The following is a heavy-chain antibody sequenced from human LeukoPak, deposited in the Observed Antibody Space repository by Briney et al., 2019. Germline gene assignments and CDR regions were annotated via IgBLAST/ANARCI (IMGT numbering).Heavy chain of an antibody. V-gene: IGHV4-59*01. J-gene: IGHJ5*02. CDR3: ARGPYCSSTSCYSGFDP. Sequence: SETLSLTCTVSGASISSYYWSWIRQPPGKGLEWIGYIYYSGSTNYNPSLKSRVTISVDTSKNQFSLRLNSVTAADTAVYYCARGPYCSSTSCYSGFDPWGQGTLVTVSS. CDR1: GASISSYY. D-gene: IGHD2-2*01. CDR2: IYYSGST.